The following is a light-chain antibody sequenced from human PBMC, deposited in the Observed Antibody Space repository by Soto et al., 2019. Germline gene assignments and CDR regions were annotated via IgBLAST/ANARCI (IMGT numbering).Light chain of an antibody. CDR1: QSVSSN. Sequence: EIVMTQSPATLSVSPGVRATLSCRASQSVSSNLAWYQQKPGQAPRLLIYGASTRATGIPARFSGSGSGTEFTLTISSLQSEDFVVYYCQQYNNWPMTFGQGTKVEIK. V-gene: IGKV3-15*01. CDR3: QQYNNWPMT. J-gene: IGKJ1*01. CDR2: GAS.